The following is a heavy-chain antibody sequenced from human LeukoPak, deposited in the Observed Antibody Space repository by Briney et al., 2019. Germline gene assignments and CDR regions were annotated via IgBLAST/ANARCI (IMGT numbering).Heavy chain of an antibody. V-gene: IGHV1-2*02. Sequence: ASVKVSCKASGYTFTGYYMHWVRQAPGQGLEWMGWVNPNSGGTNYAQKFQGRVTMTRDTSISTAYMELSRLRSDDTAVYYCARSVGYYYYMDVWGKGTTVTVSS. CDR3: ARSVGYYYYMDV. CDR2: VNPNSGGT. J-gene: IGHJ6*03. D-gene: IGHD2-15*01. CDR1: GYTFTGYY.